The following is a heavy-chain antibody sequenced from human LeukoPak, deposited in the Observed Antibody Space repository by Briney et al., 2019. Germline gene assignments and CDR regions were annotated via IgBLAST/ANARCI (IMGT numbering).Heavy chain of an antibody. V-gene: IGHV3-48*03. D-gene: IGHD2-15*01. Sequence: PGGSLRLSCAASGFTFSSYEMNWVRRAPGKGLEWVSYISSSGSTIYYADSVKGRFTISRDNAKNSLYLQMNSLRAEDTAVYYCARERSDGSYPYYYYGMDVWGKGTTVTVSS. CDR1: GFTFSSYE. J-gene: IGHJ6*04. CDR3: ARERSDGSYPYYYYGMDV. CDR2: ISSSGSTI.